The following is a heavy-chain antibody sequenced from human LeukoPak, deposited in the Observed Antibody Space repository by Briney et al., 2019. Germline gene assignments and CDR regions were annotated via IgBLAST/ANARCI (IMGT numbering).Heavy chain of an antibody. V-gene: IGHV3-23*01. CDR2: ISGSGGST. D-gene: IGHD4-17*01. Sequence: GGSLRLSCAASGFTFSSYSMSWVRQAPGKGLEWVSAISGSGGSTYYADSVKGRFTISRDNSKNTLYLQMNSLRAEDTAVYYCAKVKDGDYFPDIWGQGTMVTVSS. CDR3: AKVKDGDYFPDI. J-gene: IGHJ3*02. CDR1: GFTFSSYS.